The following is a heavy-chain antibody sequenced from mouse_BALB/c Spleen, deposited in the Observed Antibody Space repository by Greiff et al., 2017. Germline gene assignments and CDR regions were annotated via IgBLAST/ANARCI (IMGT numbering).Heavy chain of an antibody. CDR3: AREDYYAMDY. CDR1: GFTFSDYY. J-gene: IGHJ4*01. CDR2: ISDGGSYT. Sequence: EVKLMESGGGLVKPGGSLKLSCAASGFTFSDYYMYWVRKTPEKRLEWVATISDGGSYTYYPDSVKGRFTISRDNAKNNLYLQMSRLKSEDTAMYYCAREDYYAMDYWGQGTSVTVSS. V-gene: IGHV5-4*02.